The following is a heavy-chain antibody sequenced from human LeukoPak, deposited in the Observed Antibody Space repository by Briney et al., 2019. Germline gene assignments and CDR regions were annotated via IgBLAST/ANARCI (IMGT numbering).Heavy chain of an antibody. CDR1: GFTFDDYG. CDR2: INWNGGST. CDR3: AKSGYCSGGSCSSGGYFDY. J-gene: IGHJ4*02. Sequence: GGSLRLSCAASGFTFDDYGMSWVRQAPGKGLEWVSGINWNGGSTGYADSVKGRFTISRDNAKNSLYLQMNSLRAEDTALYYCAKSGYCSGGSCSSGGYFDYWGQGTLVTVSS. D-gene: IGHD2-15*01. V-gene: IGHV3-20*04.